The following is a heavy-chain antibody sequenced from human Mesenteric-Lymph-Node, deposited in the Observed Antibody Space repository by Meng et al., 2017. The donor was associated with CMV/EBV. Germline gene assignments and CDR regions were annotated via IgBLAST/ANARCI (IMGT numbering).Heavy chain of an antibody. CDR3: AKGHTSGWYPHS. Sequence: CAASGFTFGYFAMGWVRQAPGKGLEWVSVIRGDGGTPYYADSVKGRFTITRDNSKNTLSLQMNSLRAEDTAVYYCAKGHTSGWYPHSWGQGILVTVSS. J-gene: IGHJ4*02. CDR2: IRGDGGTP. D-gene: IGHD6-19*01. V-gene: IGHV3-23*01. CDR1: GFTFGYFA.